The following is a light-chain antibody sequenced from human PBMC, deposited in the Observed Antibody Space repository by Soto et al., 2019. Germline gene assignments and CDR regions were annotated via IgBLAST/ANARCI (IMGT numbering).Light chain of an antibody. V-gene: IGKV3D-15*01. CDR1: QSVSRN. CDR3: QQYNNWPVT. CDR2: DAS. Sequence: EIVLTQSPATLCLSPGERATLSCRASQSVSRNLAWYQQKPGQAPRLLIYDASTRATGIAARFSGSGSGTEFTLTISGLQSEDFATYYCQQYNNWPVTFGGGTKVDIK. J-gene: IGKJ4*01.